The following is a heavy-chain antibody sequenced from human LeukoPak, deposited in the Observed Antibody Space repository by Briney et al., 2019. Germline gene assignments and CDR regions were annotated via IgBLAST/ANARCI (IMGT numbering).Heavy chain of an antibody. D-gene: IGHD5-18*01. V-gene: IGHV3-30-3*01. J-gene: IGHJ5*02. CDR3: ARIGAGYSYGGGLDP. CDR2: ISHDGSNK. Sequence: SGGSLRLSCAASGFTFSGYSMAWVRQAPGKWLEWVTSISHDGSNKYYADSVKGRFTVSGDDPKNMLYLQMNSLRTEDTAVYYCARIGAGYSYGGGLDPWGQGTLVTVSS. CDR1: GFTFSGYS.